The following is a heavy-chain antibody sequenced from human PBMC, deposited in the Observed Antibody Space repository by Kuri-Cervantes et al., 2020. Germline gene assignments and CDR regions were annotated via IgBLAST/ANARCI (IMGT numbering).Heavy chain of an antibody. CDR1: GFTFSSYG. CDR2: ISWNSGSI. V-gene: IGHV3-9*01. J-gene: IGHJ4*02. CDR3: ARGEGANV. D-gene: IGHD3-16*01. Sequence: GGSLRLSCAASGFTFSSYGMHWVRQAPGKGLEWVSDISWNSGSIGYADSVKGRFTISRDNAKNSLYLQMNSLRAEDTALYYCARGEGANVWGQGTLVTVSS.